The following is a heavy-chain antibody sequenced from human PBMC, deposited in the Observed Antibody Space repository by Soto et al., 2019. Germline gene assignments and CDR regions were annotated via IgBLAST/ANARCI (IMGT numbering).Heavy chain of an antibody. CDR2: LYYSGST. CDR3: ARYYSFDGPREHPYYGMDX. Sequence: PSDTLSVTFTVSGGSISSYYWSWIRQPPGKGLEWIGYLYYSGSTNYNPSLKSRVTISADTSKNQFSLKLSSVTAADTAIYYCARYYSFDGPREHPYYGMDXWGQGTTVTVS. D-gene: IGHD3-10*01. J-gene: IGHJ6*02. V-gene: IGHV4-59*01. CDR1: GGSISSYY.